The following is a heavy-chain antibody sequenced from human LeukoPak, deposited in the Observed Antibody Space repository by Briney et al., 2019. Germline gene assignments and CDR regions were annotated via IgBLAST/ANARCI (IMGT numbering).Heavy chain of an antibody. CDR1: GFTFDDYA. Sequence: GGSLRLSCVASGFTFDDYAIHWVRQAPGKGLEWVSGINWKSGSIGYADSVKGRFTISRDNAKNSLYLQMNSLRAEDTAVYYCARDDYGDSLDYWGQGTLVTVSS. CDR3: ARDDYGDSLDY. J-gene: IGHJ4*02. CDR2: INWKSGSI. V-gene: IGHV3-9*01. D-gene: IGHD4-17*01.